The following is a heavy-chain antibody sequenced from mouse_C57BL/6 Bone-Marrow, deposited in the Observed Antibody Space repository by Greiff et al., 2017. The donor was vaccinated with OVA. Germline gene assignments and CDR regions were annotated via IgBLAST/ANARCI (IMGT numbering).Heavy chain of an antibody. CDR1: GYTFTSYW. CDR3: ARVKTAQVVFDY. D-gene: IGHD3-2*02. CDR2: IDPSDSET. J-gene: IGHJ2*01. V-gene: IGHV1-52*01. Sequence: QVQLKQPGAELVRPGSSVKLSCKASGYTFTSYWMHWVKQRPIQGLEWIGNIDPSDSETHYNQKFKDKATLTVDKSSSTAYMQLSSLTSEDSAVYYCARVKTAQVVFDYWGQGTTLTVSS.